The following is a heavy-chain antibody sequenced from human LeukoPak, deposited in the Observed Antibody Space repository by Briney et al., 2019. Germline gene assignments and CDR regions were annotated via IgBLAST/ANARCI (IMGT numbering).Heavy chain of an antibody. Sequence: SVKVSCKASASSFVSYYIHWVRQAPGEGLEWVGLIHPNDGIRNYAQKFQDRVTMTVDRSTTTFYLELSSLTSEDTAVYYCTRDRPHNWFDPWGQGTLVTVSP. J-gene: IGHJ5*02. CDR2: IHPNDGIR. CDR3: TRDRPHNWFDP. CDR1: ASSFVSYY. V-gene: IGHV1-46*01.